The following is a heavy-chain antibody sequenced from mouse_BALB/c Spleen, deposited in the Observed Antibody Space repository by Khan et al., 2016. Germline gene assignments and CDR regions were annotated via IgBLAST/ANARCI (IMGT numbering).Heavy chain of an antibody. J-gene: IGHJ3*01. Sequence: VQLQESGPGLVAPSQSLSLTCTVTGFSLTGFSVNWVRKSPGKDMEWLGMICGGGSTDYNPGLKSRMSFSEDASKNQCFHKMNSLQTDATACYFCASTDVYDGEFAYWGQGTLVTVSS. CDR1: GFSLTGFS. CDR2: ICGGGST. V-gene: IGHV2-6-7*01. CDR3: ASTDVYDGEFAY. D-gene: IGHD2-2*01.